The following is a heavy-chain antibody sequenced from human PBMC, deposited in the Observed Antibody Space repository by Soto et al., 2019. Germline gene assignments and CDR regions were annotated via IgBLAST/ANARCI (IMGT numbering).Heavy chain of an antibody. CDR1: GFTVSSSY. V-gene: IGHV3-66*04. Sequence: EVQLVESGGGLVQPGGSLRLSFAASGFTVSSSYMSWVRQAPGKGLEWVSAIYSGGNTYYADSVKGRFTISRDNSKDTLYLQMNSLRAEDTAMYYCARHVGFYWYFDLWGRGTLVTVSS. J-gene: IGHJ2*01. D-gene: IGHD1-26*01. CDR2: IYSGGNT. CDR3: ARHVGFYWYFDL.